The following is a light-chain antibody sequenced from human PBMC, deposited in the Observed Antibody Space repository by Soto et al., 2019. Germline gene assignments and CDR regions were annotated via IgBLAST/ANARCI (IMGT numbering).Light chain of an antibody. V-gene: IGKV3-20*01. CDR3: QQYGSSPST. Sequence: EIVLTQSPGTLSLSPGERATLSSRASQSVSSSYLAWYQQKPGQAPRLLIYDASSRATGIPDRFSGSGSGTDFTLTISRLEPEDFAVYYCQQYGSSPSTFGQGTKLEIK. J-gene: IGKJ2*02. CDR1: QSVSSSY. CDR2: DAS.